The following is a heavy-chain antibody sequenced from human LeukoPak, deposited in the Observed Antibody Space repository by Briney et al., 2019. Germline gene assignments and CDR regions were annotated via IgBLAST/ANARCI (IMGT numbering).Heavy chain of an antibody. V-gene: IGHV4-39*07. CDR2: IYYSGST. D-gene: IGHD3-16*02. Sequence: PSETLSLTCTVSGGSFSSSSYYWVWIRQPPGKGLEWIVSIYYSGSTYYNPSLKSRVTISVDTSKNQFSLKLSSVTAADTAVYYCARAMITFGGVIVSREAFDMWGQGTMVTVSS. CDR1: GGSFSSSSYY. CDR3: ARAMITFGGVIVSREAFDM. J-gene: IGHJ3*02.